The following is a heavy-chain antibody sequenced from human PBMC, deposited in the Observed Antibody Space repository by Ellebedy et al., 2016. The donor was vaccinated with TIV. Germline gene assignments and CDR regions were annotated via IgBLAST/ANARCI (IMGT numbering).Heavy chain of an antibody. V-gene: IGHV3-15*01. CDR1: GFTFSNAW. CDR2: IKSKTDGGTT. CDR3: TTENHDSSAHGDI. J-gene: IGHJ3*02. Sequence: GESLKISCAASGFTFSNAWMSWVRQAPGKGLEWVGRIKSKTDGGTTDYAAPVKGRFTISRDDSKNTLYLQMNSLKTEDTAVYYCTTENHDSSAHGDIWGQGTMVTVSS. D-gene: IGHD3-22*01.